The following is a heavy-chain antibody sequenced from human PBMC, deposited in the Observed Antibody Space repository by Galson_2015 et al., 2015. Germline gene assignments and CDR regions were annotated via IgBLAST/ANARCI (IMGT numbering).Heavy chain of an antibody. CDR3: ARDRVVVPGDIWFNWFDP. J-gene: IGHJ5*02. D-gene: IGHD2-2*02. V-gene: IGHV3-30-3*01. CDR2: ISYDGSNK. CDR1: GFTLSSYA. Sequence: SLRLSCAASGFTLSSYAMHWVRQAPGKGLEWVAVISYDGSNKYYADSVKGRFTISRDNSKNTLYLQMNSLRAEDTAVYYCARDRVVVPGDIWFNWFDPWGQGTLVTVSS.